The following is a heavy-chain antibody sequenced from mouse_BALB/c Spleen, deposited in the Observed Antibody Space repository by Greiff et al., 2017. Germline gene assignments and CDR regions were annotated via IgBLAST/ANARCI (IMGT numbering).Heavy chain of an antibody. CDR2: IDPSDSYT. D-gene: IGHD2-1*01. J-gene: IGHJ3*01. CDR1: GYTFTSYW. Sequence: QVQLQQSGAELVKPGASVKLSCKASGYTFTSYWMHWVKQRPGQGLEWIGEIDPSDSYTNYNQKFKGKATLTVDKSSSTAYMQLSSLTSEDSAVYYCARSGGKSFAYWGQGTLVTVSA. V-gene: IGHV1-69*02. CDR3: ARSGGKSFAY.